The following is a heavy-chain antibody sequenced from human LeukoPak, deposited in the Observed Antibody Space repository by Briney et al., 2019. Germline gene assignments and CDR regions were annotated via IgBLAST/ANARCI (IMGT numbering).Heavy chain of an antibody. D-gene: IGHD2-21*02. CDR2: IYYSGST. V-gene: IGHV4-59*01. CDR3: ARVVFSVGWLVTAIPVFDY. CDR1: GGSISSYY. J-gene: IGHJ4*02. Sequence: PSETLSLTCTVSGGSISSYYWSWIRQPPGKGLEWIGYIYYSGSTNYNPSLKSRVTISVDTSKNQFSLKPSSVTAADTAVYYCARVVFSVGWLVTAIPVFDYWGQGTLVTVSS.